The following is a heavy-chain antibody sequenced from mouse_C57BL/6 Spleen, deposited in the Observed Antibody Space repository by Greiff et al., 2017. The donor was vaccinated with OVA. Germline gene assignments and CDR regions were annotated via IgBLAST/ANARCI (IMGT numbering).Heavy chain of an antibody. Sequence: EVQVVESGGGLVKPGGSLTLSCAASGFTFSSYAMSWVRQTPEKRLEWVATISDGGSYTYYPDNGKGRFTISRDNAKNNLYLQMSHLKSEDTAMYYCARDHTTVSLDYWGQGTTLTVSS. V-gene: IGHV5-4*01. CDR1: GFTFSSYA. J-gene: IGHJ2*01. CDR2: ISDGGSYT. D-gene: IGHD1-1*01. CDR3: ARDHTTVSLDY.